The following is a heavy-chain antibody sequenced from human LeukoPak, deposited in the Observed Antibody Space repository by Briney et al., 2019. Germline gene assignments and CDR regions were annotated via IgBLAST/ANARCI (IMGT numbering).Heavy chain of an antibody. J-gene: IGHJ3*02. CDR2: FDPNTGAT. Sequence: ASVKVSCKASGDTLTGYYIHWVRQAPRQGLEWMGCFDPNTGATHYAQKFRGRVTMTRDTSIDTDFLELRSLISDDTALYYCAGYTVVRGLTLSAFDIWGQGTMVTVSS. D-gene: IGHD3-10*01. V-gene: IGHV1-2*02. CDR3: AGYTVVRGLTLSAFDI. CDR1: GDTLTGYY.